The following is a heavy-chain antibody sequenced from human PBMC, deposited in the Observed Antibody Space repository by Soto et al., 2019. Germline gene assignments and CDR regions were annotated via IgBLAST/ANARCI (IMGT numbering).Heavy chain of an antibody. CDR2: ISAYNGNT. V-gene: IGHV1-18*01. CDR1: GYSFGTSG. D-gene: IGHD3-22*01. Sequence: QVKLVQSGTEVKKPGASVKVSCKASGYSFGTSGISWVRQAPGQGLEWMGGISAYNGNTNYDQKLQDRATMTTDTSTNTAYLELRSLRSDDTAVYYCARAGQYYDSSGYANWGKGTLVTVSS. J-gene: IGHJ4*02. CDR3: ARAGQYYDSSGYAN.